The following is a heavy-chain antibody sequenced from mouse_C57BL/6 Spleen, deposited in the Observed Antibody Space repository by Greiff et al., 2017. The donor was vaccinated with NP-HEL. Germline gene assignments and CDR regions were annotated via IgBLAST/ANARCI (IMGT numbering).Heavy chain of an antibody. V-gene: IGHV1-4*01. CDR2: SNPSSGYT. J-gene: IGHJ4*01. D-gene: IGHD2-5*01. CDR3: ARSSNPHAMDY. Sequence: QVQLQQSGAELARPGASVKMSCKASGYTFTSYTMHWVKQRPGQGLEWIGYSNPSSGYTKYNQKFKDKATLTADKSSSTAYMQLSSLTSEDSAVYYCARSSNPHAMDYWGQGTSVTVSS. CDR1: GYTFTSYT.